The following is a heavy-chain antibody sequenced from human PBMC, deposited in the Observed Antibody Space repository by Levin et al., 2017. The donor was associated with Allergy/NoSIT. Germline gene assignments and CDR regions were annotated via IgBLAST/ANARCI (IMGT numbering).Heavy chain of an antibody. J-gene: IGHJ6*02. CDR3: AKSTYYYDSSGYAPTGMDV. CDR2: ISGSGGNT. V-gene: IGHV3-23*01. CDR1: GFTFSSYA. D-gene: IGHD3-22*01. Sequence: GGSLRLSCAASGFTFSSYAMSWVRQAPGKGLEWVSVISGSGGNTYYADSVKGRFTISRDNSKNTLYVQMNSLRAEDTAVYYCAKSTYYYDSSGYAPTGMDVWGQGTTVTVSS.